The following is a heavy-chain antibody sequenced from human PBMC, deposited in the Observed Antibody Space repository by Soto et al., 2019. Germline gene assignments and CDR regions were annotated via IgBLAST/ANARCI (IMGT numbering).Heavy chain of an antibody. CDR3: ARMAGPWYFDL. V-gene: IGHV4-34*01. J-gene: IGHJ2*01. Sequence: SETLSLTCAVHGGSFSGFYWTWIRQPPGKGLEWIGEINHSGSSNYNPPLKSRVTMSLDTSRNQFSLSLNSVTAADTAVYYCARMAGPWYFDLWGRGTLVTVT. CDR1: GGSFSGFY. CDR2: INHSGSS.